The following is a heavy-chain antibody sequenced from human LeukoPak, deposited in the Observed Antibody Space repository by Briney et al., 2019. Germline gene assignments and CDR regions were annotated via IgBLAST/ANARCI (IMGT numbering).Heavy chain of an antibody. V-gene: IGHV3-7*01. Sequence: GGSLRLSCAVSGFTFKNNWMTWVRQGPGKGREWVATINQDGSERNYVYSVKGRFTISRDNAKNSLYLQMNSLRAEDTAVYYCTTLTVASNFDYWGQGTLVTVSS. CDR2: INQDGSER. D-gene: IGHD6-19*01. J-gene: IGHJ4*02. CDR3: TTLTVASNFDY. CDR1: GFTFKNNW.